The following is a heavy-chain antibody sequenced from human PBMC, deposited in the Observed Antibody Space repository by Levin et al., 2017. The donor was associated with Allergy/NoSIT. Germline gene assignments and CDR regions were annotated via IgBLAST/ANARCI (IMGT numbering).Heavy chain of an antibody. Sequence: SETLSLTCAVYGGSFSGYYWSWIRQPPGKGLEWIGEINHSGSTNYNPSLKSRVTISVDTSKNQFSLKLSSVTAADTAVYYCARGKGCSSTSCKYYYYYYYYMDVWGKGTTVTVSS. CDR2: INHSGST. V-gene: IGHV4-34*01. CDR1: GGSFSGYY. J-gene: IGHJ6*03. D-gene: IGHD2-2*01. CDR3: ARGKGCSSTSCKYYYYYYYYMDV.